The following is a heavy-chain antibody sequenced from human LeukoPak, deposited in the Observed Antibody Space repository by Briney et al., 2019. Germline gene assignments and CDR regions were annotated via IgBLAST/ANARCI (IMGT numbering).Heavy chain of an antibody. CDR2: ISSSSSYI. J-gene: IGHJ3*02. D-gene: IGHD1-26*01. CDR1: GFTFSSYS. V-gene: IGHV3-21*01. Sequence: PGGSLRLSCAASGFTFSSYSMNWVRQAPGKGLEWVSCISSSSSYIYYADSVKGRFTISRDNAKNSLYLQMNSLRAEDTAVYYCANENSGSYFRPGSAAFDIWGQGTMVTVSS. CDR3: ANENSGSYFRPGSAAFDI.